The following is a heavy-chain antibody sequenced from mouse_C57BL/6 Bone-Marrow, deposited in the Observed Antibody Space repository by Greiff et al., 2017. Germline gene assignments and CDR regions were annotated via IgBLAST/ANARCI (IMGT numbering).Heavy chain of an antibody. CDR1: GYTFTDYY. CDR3: AGNGNRYWYFDV. D-gene: IGHD2-1*01. CDR2: INPNNGGT. Sequence: VQLQQSGPELVKPGASVKISCKASGYTFTDYYMNWVKQSHGKSLEWIGDINPNNGGTSYNQKFKGKATLTVDKSSSTAYMELRSLTSEDSAVYYWAGNGNRYWYFDVWGTGTTVTVSS. J-gene: IGHJ1*03. V-gene: IGHV1-26*01.